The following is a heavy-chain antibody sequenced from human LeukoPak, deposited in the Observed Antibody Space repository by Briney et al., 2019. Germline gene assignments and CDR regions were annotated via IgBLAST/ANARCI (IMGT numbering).Heavy chain of an antibody. CDR3: ARDQGFAVRGVSYGMDV. J-gene: IGHJ6*02. Sequence: GGSLRLSCAASEIAFSGYSMHWVRQAPGKGLEWVSAISSSSSYIYHADSVEGRFAISRDNAKSSLYLQMSSLRADDTAVYYCARDQGFAVRGVSYGMDVWGQGTTVTVSS. V-gene: IGHV3-21*01. D-gene: IGHD3-10*01. CDR2: ISSSSSYI. CDR1: EIAFSGYS.